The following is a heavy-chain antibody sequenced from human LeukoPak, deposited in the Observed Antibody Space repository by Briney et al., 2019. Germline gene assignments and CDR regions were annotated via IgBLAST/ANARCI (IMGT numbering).Heavy chain of an antibody. CDR3: ARRIVVVIRIYNWFDP. Sequence: SETLSLTRAVYGGSFSGYYWSWIRQPPGKGLEWIGEINHSGSTNYNPSLKSRVTISVDTSKNQFSLKLSSVTAADTAVYYCARRIVVVIRIYNWFDPWGQGTLVTVSS. J-gene: IGHJ5*02. CDR1: GGSFSGYY. CDR2: INHSGST. V-gene: IGHV4-34*01. D-gene: IGHD3-22*01.